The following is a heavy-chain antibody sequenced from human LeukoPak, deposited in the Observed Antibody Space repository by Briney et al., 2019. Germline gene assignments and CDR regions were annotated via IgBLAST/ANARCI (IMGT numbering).Heavy chain of an antibody. J-gene: IGHJ4*02. V-gene: IGHV3-23*01. D-gene: IGHD2-21*02. Sequence: GGSLRLSCAASGFTFASYAMSWVRQAPGKGLEWVSCITGTGGSTYYADSVKGRFTISRDNSKNTLYLQMNSLRAEDTAVYYCAKQGPARIPIVVVTAMAHWGQGTLVTVSS. CDR1: GFTFASYA. CDR3: AKQGPARIPIVVVTAMAH. CDR2: ITGTGGST.